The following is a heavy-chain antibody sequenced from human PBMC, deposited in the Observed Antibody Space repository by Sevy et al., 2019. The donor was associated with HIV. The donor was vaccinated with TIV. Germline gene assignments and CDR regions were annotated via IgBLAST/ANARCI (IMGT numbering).Heavy chain of an antibody. Sequence: ASVKVSCKASAYNFIGYYIHWVRQAPGQGLEWIGRINPTSGGTKYAHKFQGRVTVTIDMSVSTAYMELTRLTSDDTAIYYCADQTSGWYDWFDPWGPGTLVTVSS. CDR2: INPTSGGT. J-gene: IGHJ5*02. CDR1: AYNFIGYY. V-gene: IGHV1-2*06. CDR3: ADQTSGWYDWFDP. D-gene: IGHD6-19*01.